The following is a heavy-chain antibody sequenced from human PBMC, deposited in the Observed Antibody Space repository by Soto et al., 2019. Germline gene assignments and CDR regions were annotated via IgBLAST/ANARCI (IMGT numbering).Heavy chain of an antibody. J-gene: IGHJ4*02. CDR3: ADEGASLDY. CDR1: GFTFSSYA. CDR2: ISYDGSNK. V-gene: IGHV3-30-3*01. Sequence: QVQLVESGGGVVQPGMSLRLSCAASGFTFSSYAMHWVRQAPGKGLEWVAVISYDGSNKYYADSVKGRFTISRDNSKNTLYLQMNSLRAEDTAVYYCADEGASLDYWGQGTLVTVSS.